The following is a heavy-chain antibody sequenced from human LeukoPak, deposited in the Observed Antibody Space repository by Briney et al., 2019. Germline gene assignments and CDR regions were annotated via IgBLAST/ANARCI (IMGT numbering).Heavy chain of an antibody. Sequence: PSETLSLTCTVSGGSISSYYWSWIRQPPGKGLEWIGRIYTSGSTNYNPSLKSRVTMSVDTSKNQFSLKLSSVTAADTAVYYCAREGIYDSSGYRPYYFDYWGQGTLVTVSS. CDR1: GGSISSYY. CDR2: IYTSGST. J-gene: IGHJ4*02. D-gene: IGHD3-22*01. CDR3: AREGIYDSSGYRPYYFDY. V-gene: IGHV4-4*07.